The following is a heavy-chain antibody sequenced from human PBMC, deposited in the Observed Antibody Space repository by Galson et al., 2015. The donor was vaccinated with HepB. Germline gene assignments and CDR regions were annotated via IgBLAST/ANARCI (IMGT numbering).Heavy chain of an antibody. CDR3: ARNNYFDL. Sequence: LSLTCTVSGGSISGYYWSWIRQPAGKGLEWIGRIYTTGHIYTTGSTNYSPSLKSRITLSVDTSKKQVSLELRSVTAADTAVYYCARNNYFDLWGQGTLVTVSS. CDR1: GGSISGYY. D-gene: IGHD1/OR15-1a*01. J-gene: IGHJ4*02. V-gene: IGHV4-4*07. CDR2: IYTTGHIYTTGST.